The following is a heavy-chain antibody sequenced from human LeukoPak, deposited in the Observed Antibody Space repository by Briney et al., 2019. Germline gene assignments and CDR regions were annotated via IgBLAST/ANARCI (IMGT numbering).Heavy chain of an antibody. V-gene: IGHV1-69*05. CDR2: IIPIFGTA. D-gene: IGHD1-26*01. CDR3: ARVFARSGEISGSYYYY. CDR1: GGTFSSYA. Sequence: AASVKVSCKASGGTFSSYAISWVRQAPGQGLEWMGRIIPIFGTANYAQKFQGRVAITTDASTSTAYLDLSSLRSDDTAVYYCARVFARSGEISGSYYYYWGQGTQVTVSS. J-gene: IGHJ4*02.